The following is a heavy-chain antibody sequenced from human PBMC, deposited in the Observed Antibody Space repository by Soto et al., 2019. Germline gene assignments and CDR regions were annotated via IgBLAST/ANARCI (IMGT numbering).Heavy chain of an antibody. J-gene: IGHJ6*02. V-gene: IGHV3-15*07. CDR3: TTGYATIDYNGMDV. Sequence: EVQLVESGGDLVKPGGSLILSCAASGFTVGNAWMNWVRRAPGKGLEWVGRIKSKTDGGTTDYAAPVKGRFVISRDDSENTLYLQMNSLKTEDAAVYYCTTGYATIDYNGMDVWGQGTTVTVSS. CDR1: GFTVGNAW. D-gene: IGHD5-12*01. CDR2: IKSKTDGGTT.